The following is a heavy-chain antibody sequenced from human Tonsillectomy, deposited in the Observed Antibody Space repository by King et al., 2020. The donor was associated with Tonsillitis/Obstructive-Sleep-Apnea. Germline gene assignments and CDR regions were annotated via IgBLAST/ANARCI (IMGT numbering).Heavy chain of an antibody. Sequence: DVQLVESGGGLVQPGGSLRLSCAASRFTFSSSSMNWVRQAPGKGLEWVSYISSSSTIYYADSVKGRFTISSDNAKDSLYLQMNSLRDEDTAVYYCARDRDVVVVAARGFDPWGQGTLVTVSS. CDR1: RFTFSSSS. V-gene: IGHV3-48*02. J-gene: IGHJ5*02. CDR3: ARDRDVVVVAARGFDP. D-gene: IGHD2-15*01. CDR2: ISSSSTI.